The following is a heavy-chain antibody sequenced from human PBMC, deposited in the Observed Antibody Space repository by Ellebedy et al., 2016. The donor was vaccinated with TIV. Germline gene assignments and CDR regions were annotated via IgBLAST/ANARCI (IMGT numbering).Heavy chain of an antibody. CDR1: GYTFTGYN. J-gene: IGHJ5*02. CDR2: INPSTGET. V-gene: IGHV1-2*02. D-gene: IGHD3-10*01. Sequence: AASVKVSCKSSGYTFTGYNLHWVRQAPGERLEWMGWINPSTGETDYAPNLQGRVTMNRDTSISTAYMEFIRLRSDDPSVYYCARVPYEKHRYYGPNWFDPWGQGTLVTVSS. CDR3: ARVPYEKHRYYGPNWFDP.